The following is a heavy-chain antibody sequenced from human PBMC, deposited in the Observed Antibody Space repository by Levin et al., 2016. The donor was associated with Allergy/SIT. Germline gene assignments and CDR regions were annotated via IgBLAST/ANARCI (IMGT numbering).Heavy chain of an antibody. J-gene: IGHJ3*02. CDR2: ISWNSGSI. Sequence: LSLTCAASGFTFDDYAMHWVRQAPGKGLEWVSGISWNSGSIGYADSVKGRFTISRDNAKNSLYLQMNSLRAEDTALYYCAKGSGYSSSSFGAFDIWGQGTMVTVSS. CDR1: GFTFDDYA. D-gene: IGHD6-6*01. V-gene: IGHV3-9*01. CDR3: AKGSGYSSSSFGAFDI.